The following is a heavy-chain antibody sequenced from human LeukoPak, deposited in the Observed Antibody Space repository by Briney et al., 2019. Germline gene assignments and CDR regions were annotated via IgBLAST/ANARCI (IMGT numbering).Heavy chain of an antibody. CDR1: GFTFSDYY. CDR2: ISSSGSTI. D-gene: IGHD4-17*01. J-gene: IGHJ6*03. V-gene: IGHV3-11*04. Sequence: KPGGSLRLSCAASGFTFSDYYMSWIRQAPGKGLEWVSYISSSGSTIYYADSVKDRFTISRDNAKNSLYLQMNSLRAEDTAVYYCASPLRFHYYYYMDVWGKGTTVTVSS. CDR3: ASPLRFHYYYYMDV.